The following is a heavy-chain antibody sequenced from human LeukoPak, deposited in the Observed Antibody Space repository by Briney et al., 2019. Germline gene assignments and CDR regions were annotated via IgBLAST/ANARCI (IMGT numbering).Heavy chain of an antibody. J-gene: IGHJ4*02. D-gene: IGHD2-8*01. Sequence: ASVKVSCKASGYTFTGYYMHWVRQAPGQGLEWMGIINPSGGSTSYAQKFQGRVTMTRDMSTSTVYMELSSLRSEDTAVYYCARGGDIVLMVYASREDYWGQGTLVTVSS. CDR2: INPSGGST. CDR3: ARGGDIVLMVYASREDY. V-gene: IGHV1-46*01. CDR1: GYTFTGYY.